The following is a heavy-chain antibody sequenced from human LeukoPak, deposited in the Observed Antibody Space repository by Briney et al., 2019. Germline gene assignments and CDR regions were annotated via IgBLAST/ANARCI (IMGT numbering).Heavy chain of an antibody. CDR2: IRPDGDRT. CDR3: AREQGSTRGWYTVDY. V-gene: IGHV3-23*01. CDR1: GFTFSTYA. Sequence: GGSLRLSCAASGFTFSTYAITWLRQGPGKGLEWVSAIRPDGDRTYYANSVRGRFTISRDNSKDTVYLQINGLRVEDTAVYYCAREQGSTRGWYTVDYWGQGTLVTVSS. J-gene: IGHJ4*02. D-gene: IGHD6-19*01.